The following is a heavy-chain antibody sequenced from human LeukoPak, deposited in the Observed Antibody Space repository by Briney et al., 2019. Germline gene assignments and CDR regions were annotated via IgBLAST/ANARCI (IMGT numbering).Heavy chain of an antibody. CDR3: ARMREVVVVTSPDAFDI. J-gene: IGHJ3*02. CDR2: IIPIFGTA. Sequence: ASVKVSCKASGGTFSSYAISWVRQAPGQGLEWMGGIIPIFGTANYAQKFQGRVTITTDESTSTAYMELSSLRSEDTAVYYCARMREVVVVTSPDAFDIWGRGTMVTVSS. V-gene: IGHV1-69*05. D-gene: IGHD2-21*02. CDR1: GGTFSSYA.